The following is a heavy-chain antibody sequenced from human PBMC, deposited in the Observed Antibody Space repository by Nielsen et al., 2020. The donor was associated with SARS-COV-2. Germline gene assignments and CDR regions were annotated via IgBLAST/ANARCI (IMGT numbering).Heavy chain of an antibody. CDR3: AKDLLPQQQLATLDWWELPWGFDY. D-gene: IGHD1-26*01. CDR1: GFTFSSYG. J-gene: IGHJ4*02. V-gene: IGHV3-30*18. CDR2: ISYDGSNK. Sequence: GGSLRLSCAASGFTFSSYGMHWVRQAPGKGLEWVAVISYDGSNKYYADSVKGRFTISRDNSKNTLYLQMNSLRAEDTAVYYCAKDLLPQQQLATLDWWELPWGFDYWGQGTLVTVSS.